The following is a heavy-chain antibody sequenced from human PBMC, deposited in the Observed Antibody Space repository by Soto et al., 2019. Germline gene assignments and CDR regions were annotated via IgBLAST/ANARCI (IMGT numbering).Heavy chain of an antibody. CDR1: GFSLTSPGMC. Sequence: SGPTLVNPTETLTLTCTFSGFSLTSPGMCVSWIRQSPGKALEWLALIERDDDDKYYSTSLKTRLTISKDTRKNQVVMTMANMEPADTATYYCARSIRGPRRFNGMDVWGQGTTVTVSS. CDR2: IERDDDDK. D-gene: IGHD1-20*01. V-gene: IGHV2-70*13. CDR3: ARSIRGPRRFNGMDV. J-gene: IGHJ6*02.